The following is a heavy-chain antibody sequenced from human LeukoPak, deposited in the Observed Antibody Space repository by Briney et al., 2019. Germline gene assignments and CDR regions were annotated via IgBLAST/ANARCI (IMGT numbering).Heavy chain of an antibody. CDR3: ARDTGVAAAGKYYMDV. Sequence: GGSLRLSCAASGFTFSSYSMNWVRQAPGKGLEWVSYISSSSSTIYYADSVKGRFTISRGNAKNSLYLQMNSLRAEDTAVYYCARDTGVAAAGKYYMDVWGKGTTVTVSS. D-gene: IGHD6-13*01. CDR1: GFTFSSYS. CDR2: ISSSSSTI. J-gene: IGHJ6*03. V-gene: IGHV3-48*01.